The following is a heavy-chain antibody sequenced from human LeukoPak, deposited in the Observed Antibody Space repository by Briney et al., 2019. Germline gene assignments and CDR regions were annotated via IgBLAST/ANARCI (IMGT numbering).Heavy chain of an antibody. CDR3: ARDQDVVAVPGVLQYDAFDI. J-gene: IGHJ3*02. D-gene: IGHD2-2*01. V-gene: IGHV3-7*01. Sequence: GGSLRLSCAASGFTFGTYRMTWVRQAPGKGLEWVANIKQDGGTKNYVDSVKGRFTISRDNAKNLLYLQMNSLRAEDMAVYYCARDQDVVAVPGVLQYDAFDIWGQGTMVTVSS. CDR1: GFTFGTYR. CDR2: IKQDGGTK.